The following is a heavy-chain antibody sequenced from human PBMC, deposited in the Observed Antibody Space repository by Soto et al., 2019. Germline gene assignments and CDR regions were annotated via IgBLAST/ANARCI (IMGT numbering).Heavy chain of an antibody. V-gene: IGHV3-53*04. CDR2: LHSGGDT. D-gene: IGHD3-10*01. J-gene: IGHJ6*02. CDR3: ARDGPYYYASRMDV. Sequence: EVQVVESGGGLVQPGGSLRLSCLASGIPVSSNYMTWVRQPPGKGLEWVSVLHSGGDTYYANSLKGRFTITRHDSTYTLFLQMNSLTAEDTAVYYGARDGPYYYASRMDVWGQGTTVTVSS. CDR1: GIPVSSNY.